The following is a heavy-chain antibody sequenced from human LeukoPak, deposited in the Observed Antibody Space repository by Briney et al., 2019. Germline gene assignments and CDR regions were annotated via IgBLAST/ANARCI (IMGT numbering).Heavy chain of an antibody. CDR3: ARGPAANSGNYYVGDY. J-gene: IGHJ4*02. D-gene: IGHD1-26*01. V-gene: IGHV3-74*01. CDR1: GFTFSRSW. Sequence: GGSLRLSCAASGFTFSRSWMHWVRQAPGEGLVWVSRINDDGSTTSYADSVKGRFTISRDNAKKTLFLQMNSLRAEDTGVYYCARGPAANSGNYYVGDYWGQGTLVTVSS. CDR2: INDDGSTT.